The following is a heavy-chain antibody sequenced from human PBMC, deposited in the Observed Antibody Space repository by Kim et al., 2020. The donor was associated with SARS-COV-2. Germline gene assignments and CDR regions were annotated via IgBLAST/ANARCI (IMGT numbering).Heavy chain of an antibody. CDR1: GGSFSDYY. V-gene: IGHV4-34*01. Sequence: SETLSLTCAVYGGSFSDYYWTWIRQSPGKGLEWIGEITHSGSTNYTPSLKSRLTISVDTSKNQFSLNLKSVTAADTAVYYCAKPGAVRYNWFDPWSQGTLVTVSS. D-gene: IGHD3-10*02. CDR3: AKPGAVRYNWFDP. J-gene: IGHJ5*02. CDR2: ITHSGST.